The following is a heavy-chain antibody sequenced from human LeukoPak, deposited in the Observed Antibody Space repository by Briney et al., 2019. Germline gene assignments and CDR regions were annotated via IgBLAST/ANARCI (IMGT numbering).Heavy chain of an antibody. J-gene: IGHJ4*02. V-gene: IGHV3-7*05. CDR2: IKEDGGEK. Sequence: PGGSLGLPCAASGFTFSRFCVGWAPQAPRKGLEWVATIKEDGGEKYYVDSVKGRFTISRDNAKNSLFLQMNSLRAEDTAVYYCAVHNGDYWGQGTLVTVSP. D-gene: IGHD2-8*01. CDR3: AVHNGDY. CDR1: GFTFSRFC.